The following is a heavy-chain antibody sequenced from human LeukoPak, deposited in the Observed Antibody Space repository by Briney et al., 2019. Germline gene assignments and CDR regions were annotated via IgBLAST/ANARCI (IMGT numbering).Heavy chain of an antibody. CDR3: ARDLGDGYLANDY. D-gene: IGHD5-24*01. Sequence: SETLSLTCTVSGGSISSGDYYWSWIHQPPGKGLEWIGYTLYTGTTYYNPSLKSRVTISVDTSDNQFSLKLSSVTAADTAVYYCARDLGDGYLANDYWGQGTLVTVSS. CDR1: GGSISSGDYY. J-gene: IGHJ4*02. V-gene: IGHV4-31*03. CDR2: TLYTGTT.